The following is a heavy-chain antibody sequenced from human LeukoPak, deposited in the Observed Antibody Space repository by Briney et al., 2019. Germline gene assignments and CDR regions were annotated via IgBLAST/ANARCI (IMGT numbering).Heavy chain of an antibody. J-gene: IGHJ5*02. D-gene: IGHD5-18*01. CDR1: GGSFSGYS. V-gene: IGHV4-34*01. CDR3: APRGDIEHSYGYGKWFDP. Sequence: SETLSLTCAFYGGSFSGYSGSWIRQPPGRGLEWIGEINHSGSTNYNASLKSRVTISVDTSKNQFSLRLSSVTAADTAVYYCAPRGDIEHSYGYGKWFDPWGQGTRVTVSS. CDR2: INHSGST.